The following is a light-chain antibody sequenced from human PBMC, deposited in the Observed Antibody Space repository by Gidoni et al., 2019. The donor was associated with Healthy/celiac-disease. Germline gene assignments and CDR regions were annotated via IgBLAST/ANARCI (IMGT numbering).Light chain of an antibody. Sequence: EIVLTQSPATLSLSPGERATLSCRASQSVSSYLAWYQQKPGQAPRPLIYDASNRAAGIPARFSGSGSGTDFTITISSLEPEDFAVYYCQQRSNWPPWTFGQGTKVEIK. CDR1: QSVSSY. CDR2: DAS. CDR3: QQRSNWPPWT. J-gene: IGKJ1*01. V-gene: IGKV3-11*01.